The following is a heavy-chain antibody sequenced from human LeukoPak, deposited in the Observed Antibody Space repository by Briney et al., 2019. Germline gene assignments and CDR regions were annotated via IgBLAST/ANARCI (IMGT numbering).Heavy chain of an antibody. Sequence: ASVTVSCKASGYTFTSYAMHWVRQAPGQGLEWMGWINPNTGNPTYAQAFTGRFVFSLDTSVSTAYLQISSLNTEGTAVYYCAIDQPVAGVSNFDSWGQGTLVTVSS. CDR2: INPNTGNP. V-gene: IGHV7-4-1*02. D-gene: IGHD6-19*01. J-gene: IGHJ4*02. CDR3: AIDQPVAGVSNFDS. CDR1: GYTFTSYA.